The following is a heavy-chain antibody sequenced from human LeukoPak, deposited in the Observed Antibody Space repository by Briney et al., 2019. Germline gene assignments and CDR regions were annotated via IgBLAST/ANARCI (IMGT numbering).Heavy chain of an antibody. CDR1: GGSINSYH. V-gene: IGHV4-59*01. CDR3: ARVPRSYYYYYYMDV. Sequence: PSETLFLTCNVSGGSINSYHWSWIRQPPGKGLEWIGYIYYSGSSNYNPSLKSRVTISVDTSKNQFSLKLSSVTAADTAVYYCARVPRSYYYYYYMDVWGKGTTVTVSS. CDR2: IYYSGSS. J-gene: IGHJ6*03.